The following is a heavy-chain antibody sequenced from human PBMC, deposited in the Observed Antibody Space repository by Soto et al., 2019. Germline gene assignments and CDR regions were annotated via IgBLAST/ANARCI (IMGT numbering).Heavy chain of an antibody. J-gene: IGHJ5*02. CDR1: GFTFSSYA. V-gene: IGHV3-30-3*01. D-gene: IGHD1-26*01. CDR3: ANGRWFDP. CDR2: ISYDGSNK. Sequence: PGGSLRLSCAASGFTFSSYAMHWVRQAPGKGLEWVAVISYDGSNKYYADSVKGRFTISRDNSKNTLYLQMNSLRAEDTAVYYCANGRWFDPWGQGTLVTVSP.